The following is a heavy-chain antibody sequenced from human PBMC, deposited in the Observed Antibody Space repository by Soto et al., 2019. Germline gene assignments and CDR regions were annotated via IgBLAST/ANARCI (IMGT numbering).Heavy chain of an antibody. D-gene: IGHD4-17*01. V-gene: IGHV3-30*18. CDR2: ISYDGSNK. CDR3: ANDGADYEINRYYYYYGMDV. Sequence: GGSLRLSCAASGFTFSSYGMHWVRQAPGKGLEWVAVISYDGSNKYYADSVKGRFTISRDNSKNTLYLQMNSLRAEDTAVYYCANDGADYEINRYYYYYGMDVWGQGTTVTVSS. CDR1: GFTFSSYG. J-gene: IGHJ6*02.